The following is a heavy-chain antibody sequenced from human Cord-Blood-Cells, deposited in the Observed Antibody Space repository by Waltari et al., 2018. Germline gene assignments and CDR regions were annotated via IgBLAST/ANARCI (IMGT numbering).Heavy chain of an antibody. CDR3: ARLAAAAADY. J-gene: IGHJ4*02. CDR1: GGSISSSSYY. Sequence: QLQLQESGPGLVKPSETLSLTCPVSGGSISSSSYYWGWIRQPPGKGLEWIGSIYYSGSTYYNPSLKSRVTRSVDTSKNQFSLKLSSVTAADTAVYYCARLAAAAADYWGQGTLVTVSS. D-gene: IGHD6-13*01. CDR2: IYYSGST. V-gene: IGHV4-39*07.